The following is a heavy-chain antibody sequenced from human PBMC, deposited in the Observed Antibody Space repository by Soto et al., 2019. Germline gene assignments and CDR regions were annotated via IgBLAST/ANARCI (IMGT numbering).Heavy chain of an antibody. J-gene: IGHJ4*02. CDR1: GIMSSGYG. D-gene: IGHD6-25*01. Sequence: QEQVVQSGPAMKEPGYSVKVSCRASGIMSSGYGFSWVRQAPGQGLEWVGRINPTLDSTQYAQNLQGRVSITVDKSADTAYLEVTSLRLEDTAIYFCATMKRARLDSWGRGTVVTVSS. CDR2: INPTLDST. V-gene: IGHV1-69*09. CDR3: ATMKRARLDS.